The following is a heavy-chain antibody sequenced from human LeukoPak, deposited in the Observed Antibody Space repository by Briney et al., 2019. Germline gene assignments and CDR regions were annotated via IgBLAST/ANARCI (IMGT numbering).Heavy chain of an antibody. CDR1: GFTFSDYY. V-gene: IGHV3-11*01. J-gene: IGHJ6*02. D-gene: IGHD6-13*01. Sequence: GGSLRLSCAASGFTFSDYYMSWIRQAPGKGLEWVSYISNSGSTIYYPDSVKGRFTISRDNARNSLYLQMNSLRADDTAVYYCARDPQQVNHYYYGMDVWGQGTTVIVSS. CDR3: ARDPQQVNHYYYGMDV. CDR2: ISNSGSTI.